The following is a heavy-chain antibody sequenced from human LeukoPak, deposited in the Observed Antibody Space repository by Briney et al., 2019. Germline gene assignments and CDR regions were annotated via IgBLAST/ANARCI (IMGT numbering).Heavy chain of an antibody. V-gene: IGHV3-53*01. D-gene: IGHD3-10*02. CDR1: GFTVSGNY. J-gene: IGHJ4*02. CDR3: AREVRAMFEY. Sequence: GGSLRLSCAASGFTVSGNYMSWVRQAPGKGLEWVSVIYSGANTYYADSVKGRFTISRDNSKSTLFLQMSSLRAEDTAVYYCAREVRAMFEYWGQGSLVTVSS. CDR2: IYSGANT.